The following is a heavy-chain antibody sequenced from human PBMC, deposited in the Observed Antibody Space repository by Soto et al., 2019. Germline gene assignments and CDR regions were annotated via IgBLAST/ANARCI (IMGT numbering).Heavy chain of an antibody. Sequence: QVQLVQSGAEVKKPGSSVKVSCKASGGTFSSYAISWVRQAPGQGLEWMGGFIPIFGTANYAQKFQGRVTITADESTSTAYMELSSLRSEDTAVYYCARARSGSYSLGDYYYGMDVWGQGTTVTVSS. CDR3: ARARSGSYSLGDYYYGMDV. D-gene: IGHD1-26*01. CDR2: FIPIFGTA. J-gene: IGHJ6*02. CDR1: GGTFSSYA. V-gene: IGHV1-69*01.